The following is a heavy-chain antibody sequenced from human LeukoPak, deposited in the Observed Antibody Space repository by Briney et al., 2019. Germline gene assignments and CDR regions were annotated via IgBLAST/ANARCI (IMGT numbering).Heavy chain of an antibody. CDR3: AKDRQNYYGSGYYFDY. Sequence: GGSLRLSCAVSGFSFRSYAMTWVRQAPGKGLDWVASISGSGESTYYAVYVKGRFTISRDNSRSTLYLEMNSLRVEDTDVYYCAKDRQNYYGSGYYFDYWGQGTLVTVSS. CDR1: GFSFRSYA. D-gene: IGHD3-10*01. J-gene: IGHJ4*02. V-gene: IGHV3-23*01. CDR2: ISGSGEST.